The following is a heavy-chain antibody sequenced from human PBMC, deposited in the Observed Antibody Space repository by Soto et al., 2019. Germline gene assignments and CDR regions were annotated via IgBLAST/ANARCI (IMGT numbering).Heavy chain of an antibody. CDR1: GYTFTSYA. CDR2: INAGNGNT. Sequence: QVQLVQSGAEVKKPGASVKVSCKASGYTFTSYAMHWVRQAPGQRLEWMGWINAGNGNTKYSQKFQGRVTITRDTPXXXAXVELSSLRSEDTAVYYCASSYSNYALIDYYYYGMDVWGQGTTVTVSS. V-gene: IGHV1-3*01. CDR3: ASSYSNYALIDYYYYGMDV. D-gene: IGHD4-4*01. J-gene: IGHJ6*02.